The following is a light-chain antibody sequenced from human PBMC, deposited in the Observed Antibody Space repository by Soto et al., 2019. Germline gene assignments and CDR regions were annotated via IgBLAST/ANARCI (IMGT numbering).Light chain of an antibody. V-gene: IGKV4-1*01. CDR3: QQYYSTPPT. J-gene: IGKJ1*01. CDR1: QSVLYRSNNKNY. Sequence: DIVMTQSPDSLAVSLGERATINCKSSQSVLYRSNNKNYLAWYQQKPGQPPKLLIYWASTRESGVPDRFSGSGSGTDFTLTIISLQAEDVAVYYCQQYYSTPPTFGQGTKVEIK. CDR2: WAS.